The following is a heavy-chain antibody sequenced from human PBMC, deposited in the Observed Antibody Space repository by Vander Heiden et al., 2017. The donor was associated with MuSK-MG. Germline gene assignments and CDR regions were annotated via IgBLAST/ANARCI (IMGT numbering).Heavy chain of an antibody. Sequence: QVQLVQSGAEVKKPGASVKVSCKASGYTFTGYYMHWVRQAPGQGLEWMGWINPNSGGTNYAQKFQGRVTMTRDTSISTAYMELSRLRSDDTAVYYCARVRGPGDIVVGVAADYGMDVWGQGTTVTVSS. V-gene: IGHV1-2*02. CDR3: ARVRGPGDIVVGVAADYGMDV. CDR1: GYTFTGYY. CDR2: INPNSGGT. D-gene: IGHD2-15*01. J-gene: IGHJ6*02.